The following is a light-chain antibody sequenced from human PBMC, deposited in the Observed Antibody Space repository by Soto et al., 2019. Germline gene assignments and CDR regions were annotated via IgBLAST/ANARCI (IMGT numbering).Light chain of an antibody. Sequence: QSALTQPASVSGSPGQSITISCTGTSSDVGSYNLVSWHQQHPGKAPKLMIYEGSKRPSGVSNRFSGSKSGNTASLTISGLQAEDEADYYCCSYAGSSTFILGTGTKVTVL. CDR2: EGS. CDR1: SSDVGSYNL. V-gene: IGLV2-23*03. CDR3: CSYAGSSTFI. J-gene: IGLJ1*01.